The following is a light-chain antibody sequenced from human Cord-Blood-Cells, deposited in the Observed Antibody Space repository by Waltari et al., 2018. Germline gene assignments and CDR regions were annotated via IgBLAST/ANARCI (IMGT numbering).Light chain of an antibody. Sequence: QLVLTQSPSASASLGASVKLTCTLRSGHSSYAIAWHQQQPEKGPRYLMKLNSDGSHSKGDGVPDHFSGSSSGAARYLTIPSLQPEDESDYYCQTWGAGIHVFGPGTKVTVL. J-gene: IGLJ1*01. CDR1: SGHSSYA. CDR2: LNSDGSH. V-gene: IGLV4-69*01. CDR3: QTWGAGIHV.